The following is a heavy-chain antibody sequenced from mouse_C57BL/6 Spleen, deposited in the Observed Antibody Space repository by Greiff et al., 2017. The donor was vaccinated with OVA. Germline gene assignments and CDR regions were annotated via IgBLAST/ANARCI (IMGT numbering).Heavy chain of an antibody. CDR1: GFSLTSYG. Sequence: VQLQQSGPGLVQPSQSLSITCTVSGFSLTSYGVHWVRQSPGKGLEWLGVIWSGGSTDSNAAFISRLSISKDNSKSQVFFKMNSLQADDTAIYYCARTDSNYAWFAYWGQGTLVTVSA. CDR3: ARTDSNYAWFAY. J-gene: IGHJ3*01. V-gene: IGHV2-2*01. D-gene: IGHD2-5*01. CDR2: IWSGGST.